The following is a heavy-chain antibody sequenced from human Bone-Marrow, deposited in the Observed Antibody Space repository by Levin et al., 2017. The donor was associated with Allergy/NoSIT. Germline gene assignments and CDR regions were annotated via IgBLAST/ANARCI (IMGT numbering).Heavy chain of an antibody. J-gene: IGHJ4*02. CDR2: IYYSGST. V-gene: IGHV4-61*01. Sequence: SETLSLTCTVSGGSVSSGSYYWSWIRQPPGKGLEWIGYIYYSGSTNYNPSLKSRVTISVDTSKNQFSLKLSSVTAADTAVYYCARAITMVQGVIDYWGQGTLVTVSS. CDR3: ARAITMVQGVIDY. CDR1: GGSVSSGSYY. D-gene: IGHD3-10*01.